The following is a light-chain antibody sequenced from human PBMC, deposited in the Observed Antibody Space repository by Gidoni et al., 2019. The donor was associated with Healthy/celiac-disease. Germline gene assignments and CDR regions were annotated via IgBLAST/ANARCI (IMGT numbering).Light chain of an antibody. V-gene: IGLV1-40*01. CDR1: SPNIGAGYD. Sequence: QSVLTQPPSVSGAPGQRVTLSCTGSSPNIGAGYDVHWYQQLPGTAPKLLIYGNSNRPSGVPDRFSGSKSGTAASLAITGLQAEDEADYYFQSYDSSLSALYVFGTGTKVTVL. CDR3: QSYDSSLSALYV. J-gene: IGLJ1*01. CDR2: GNS.